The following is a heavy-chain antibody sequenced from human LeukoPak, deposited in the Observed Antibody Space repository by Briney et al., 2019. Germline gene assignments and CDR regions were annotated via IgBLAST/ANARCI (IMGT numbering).Heavy chain of an antibody. V-gene: IGHV3-74*01. CDR3: ARDRGSGTEYFDY. J-gene: IGHJ4*02. CDR1: GFTFRTYW. CDR2: INTDGSGT. D-gene: IGHD2-15*01. Sequence: PGGSLRLSCAASGFTFRTYWMHWVRQAPGKGLLWVSRINTDGSGTIYADSVKGRFTISRDNANNTLYLQMNSLRAEDTALYYCARDRGSGTEYFDYWGQGTLVTVSS.